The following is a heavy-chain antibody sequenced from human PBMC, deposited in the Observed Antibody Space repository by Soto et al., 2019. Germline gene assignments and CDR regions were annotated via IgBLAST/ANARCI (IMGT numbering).Heavy chain of an antibody. V-gene: IGHV4-34*01. Sequence: PSETLSLTCSLYSGSLSGYYWSWIRQPPGKGLEWIREISPSGTTNYSPSLKSRVSISVDTSKNQFSLNLTSLTAADTAVYYCARAPKVSGSAQTRPDFWGQGSLVTVSS. CDR3: ARAPKVSGSAQTRPDF. CDR1: SGSLSGYY. CDR2: ISPSGTT. J-gene: IGHJ4*02. D-gene: IGHD6-6*01.